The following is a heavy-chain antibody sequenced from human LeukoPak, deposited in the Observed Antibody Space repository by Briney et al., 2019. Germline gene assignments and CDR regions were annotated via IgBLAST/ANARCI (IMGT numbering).Heavy chain of an antibody. CDR1: GGTFSSYA. CDR3: ARDFSTGTHHWGWGAFDI. J-gene: IGHJ3*02. CDR2: IIPIFGTA. D-gene: IGHD1-1*01. Sequence: SVKVSCKASGGTFSSYAISWVRQAPGQGLEWMGGIIPIFGTANYAQKFQGRVTITTDESTSTAYMELSSLRSEDTAVYYCARDFSTGTHHWGWGAFDIWGQGTMVTVSS. V-gene: IGHV1-69*05.